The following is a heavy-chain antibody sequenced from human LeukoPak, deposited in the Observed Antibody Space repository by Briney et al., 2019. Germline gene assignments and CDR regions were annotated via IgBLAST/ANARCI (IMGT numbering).Heavy chain of an antibody. CDR3: ARLYYDFWSGYYAS. J-gene: IGHJ4*02. D-gene: IGHD3-3*01. Sequence: SVKVSCKASGGTFSSYAISWVRQAPGQGLEWMGGIIPIFGTANYAQKFQGRVTITTDESTSTAYMKLSSLRSEDTAVYYCARLYYDFWSGYYASWGQGTLVTVSS. CDR1: GGTFSSYA. CDR2: IIPIFGTA. V-gene: IGHV1-69*05.